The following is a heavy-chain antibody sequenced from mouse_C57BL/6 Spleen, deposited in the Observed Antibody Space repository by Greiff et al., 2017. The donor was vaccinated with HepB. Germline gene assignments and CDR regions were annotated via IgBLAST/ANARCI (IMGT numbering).Heavy chain of an antibody. CDR1: GYTFTSYW. CDR2: IDPSDSYT. CDR3: ARLNSNDFAMDY. Sequence: QVQLKQPGAELVMPGASVKLSCKASGYTFTSYWMHWVKQRPGQGLEWIGEIDPSDSYTNYNQKFKGKSTLTVDKSSSTAYMQLSSLTSEDSAVYYCARLNSNDFAMDYWGQGTSVTVSS. D-gene: IGHD2-5*01. V-gene: IGHV1-69*01. J-gene: IGHJ4*01.